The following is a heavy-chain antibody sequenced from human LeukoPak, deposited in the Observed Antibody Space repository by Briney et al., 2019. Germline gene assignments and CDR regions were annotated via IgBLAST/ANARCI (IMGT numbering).Heavy chain of an antibody. J-gene: IGHJ4*02. CDR2: INPSGGST. D-gene: IGHD6-13*01. V-gene: IGHV1-46*01. CDR3: ARTFSIASAGRNDY. CDR1: GYTFTSYY. Sequence: ASVKVSCKASGYTFTSYYIHWVRQAPGQGLQWMGLINPSGGSTSYAQKSQGRVTMTRDTSTSTVFMELSSLTPEDTAVYYCARTFSIASAGRNDYWGQGTLVTVSS.